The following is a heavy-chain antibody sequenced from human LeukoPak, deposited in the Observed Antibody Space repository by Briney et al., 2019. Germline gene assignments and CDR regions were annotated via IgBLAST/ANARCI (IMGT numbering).Heavy chain of an antibody. J-gene: IGHJ4*02. CDR1: GYTFTNSD. CDR3: ARDREISGYSYVPGSD. D-gene: IGHD5-18*01. CDR2: IIPIFGTA. Sequence: SVKVSCKASGYTFTNSDITWVRQAPGQGLEWMGRIIPIFGTANYAQKFQGRVTITTDESTSTAYMELSSLRSEDTAVYYCARDREISGYSYVPGSDWGQGTLVTVSS. V-gene: IGHV1-69*05.